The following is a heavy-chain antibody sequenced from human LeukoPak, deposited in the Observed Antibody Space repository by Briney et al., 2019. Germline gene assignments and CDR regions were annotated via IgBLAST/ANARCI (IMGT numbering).Heavy chain of an antibody. CDR3: AREGRYSSSWVRYFDL. J-gene: IGHJ2*01. D-gene: IGHD6-13*01. CDR1: GFTFSSYS. Sequence: GGSLRLSCAASGFTFSSYSMSWVRQAPGKGLEWVANIKQDGSEKYYVDSVKGRFTISRDNAKNSLYLQMNSLRADDTAVYYCAREGRYSSSWVRYFDLWGRGTLVTVSS. CDR2: IKQDGSEK. V-gene: IGHV3-7*01.